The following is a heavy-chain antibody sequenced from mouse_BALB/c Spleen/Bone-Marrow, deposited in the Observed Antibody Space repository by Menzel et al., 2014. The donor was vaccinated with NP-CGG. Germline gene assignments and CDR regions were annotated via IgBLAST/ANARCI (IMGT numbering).Heavy chain of an antibody. D-gene: IGHD2-4*01. CDR3: ARKGAMITHYYAMDY. J-gene: IGHJ4*01. CDR1: GFTFSSFG. V-gene: IGHV5-17*02. Sequence: EVQRVESGGGLVQPGGSRKLSCAASGFTFSSFGMHWVRQAPEKGLEWVAYISNGSSTIYYADTAKGRFTISRDNPKDSLVLQMTSLRTEDTAKYYCARKGAMITHYYAMDYWGQGTSVTVSS. CDR2: ISNGSSTI.